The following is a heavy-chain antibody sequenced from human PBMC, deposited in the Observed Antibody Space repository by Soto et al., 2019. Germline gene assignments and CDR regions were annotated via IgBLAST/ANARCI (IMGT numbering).Heavy chain of an antibody. CDR2: IIPIFGTA. CDR3: ATYCSSTSCYYTRWFDP. V-gene: IGHV1-69*06. D-gene: IGHD2-2*01. CDR1: GVTFSSYA. J-gene: IGHJ5*02. Sequence: SVKVSCKASGVTFSSYAISWVRQAPGQGLGWMGGIIPIFGTANYAQKFQGRVTITADKSTSTAYMELSSLRSEDTAVYYCATYCSSTSCYYTRWFDPWGQGTLVTVSS.